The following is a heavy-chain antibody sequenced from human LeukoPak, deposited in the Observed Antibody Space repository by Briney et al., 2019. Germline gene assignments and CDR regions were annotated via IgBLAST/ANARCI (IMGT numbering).Heavy chain of an antibody. D-gene: IGHD6-25*01. CDR2: ISGSGGST. V-gene: IGHV3-23*01. Sequence: GGSLRLSCAASGFTFSSYAMSWVRQAPGKGLEWVSAISGSGGSTYYADSVKGRFTISRDNAKNSLYLQMNSLRAEDTALYYCAKSAGFTWFDPWGLGTLVTVSS. CDR3: AKSAGFTWFDP. J-gene: IGHJ5*02. CDR1: GFTFSSYA.